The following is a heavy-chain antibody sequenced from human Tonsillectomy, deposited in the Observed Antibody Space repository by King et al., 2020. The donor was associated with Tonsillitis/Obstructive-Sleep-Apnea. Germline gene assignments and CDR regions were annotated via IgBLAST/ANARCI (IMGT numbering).Heavy chain of an antibody. CDR2: IRSKAYGGTT. Sequence: VQLVESGGGLVQPGRSLRLSCTASGFTFGDYAMSWVRQAPGKGLEWVGFIRSKAYGGTTEYAASVKGRFTISSDDSKSIAYLQMNSLKTEDTAVYYCTSDRRDYYYDSTGYVLDYWGQGTLVTVSS. CDR1: GFTFGDYA. D-gene: IGHD3-22*01. J-gene: IGHJ4*02. CDR3: TSDRRDYYYDSTGYVLDY. V-gene: IGHV3-49*04.